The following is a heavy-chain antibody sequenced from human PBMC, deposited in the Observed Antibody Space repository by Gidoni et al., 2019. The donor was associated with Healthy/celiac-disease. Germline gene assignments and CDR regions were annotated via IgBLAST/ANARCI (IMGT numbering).Heavy chain of an antibody. V-gene: IGHV3-33*01. Sequence: QVQLVESGGGVVQPGRPLRLSCAASGFSFSSYGMHWVRQAPGKGLEWVAVIWYDGSNTYYADSVKGGFTISRDNSKNTLYLQMNSLRAEDTAVYYCARDGESCSSTSCYYYYGMDVWGQGTTVTVSS. CDR3: ARDGESCSSTSCYYYYGMDV. CDR1: GFSFSSYG. D-gene: IGHD2-2*01. J-gene: IGHJ6*02. CDR2: IWYDGSNT.